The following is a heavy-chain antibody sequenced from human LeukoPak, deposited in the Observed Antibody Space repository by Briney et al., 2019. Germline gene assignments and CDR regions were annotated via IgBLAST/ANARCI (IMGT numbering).Heavy chain of an antibody. V-gene: IGHV1-69*01. D-gene: IGHD2-15*01. CDR2: XXXIVGAA. CDR1: XGTXSSYG. Sequence: VXCXXSXGTXSSYGISRVREGRXEGXEWMXGXXXIVGAANYAQKLRGGVTITADESTSTAYMELSSLRSEDTAVYYCARSGDCSGGSCYSAEYFQHCGQGTLVTVSS. J-gene: IGHJ1*01. CDR3: ARSGDCSGGSCYSAEYFQH.